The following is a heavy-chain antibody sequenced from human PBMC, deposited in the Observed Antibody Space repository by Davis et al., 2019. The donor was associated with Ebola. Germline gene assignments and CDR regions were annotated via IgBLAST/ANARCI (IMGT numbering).Heavy chain of an antibody. V-gene: IGHV3-11*01. D-gene: IGHD3-22*01. J-gene: IGHJ6*03. Sequence: PGGSLRLSCAASGFTFSDYYMSWIRQAPGKGLEWVSYISSSGSTIYYADSVKGRFTISRDNAKNSLYLQMNSLRAEDTAVYYCARYYDSSGYYPYYYYYYMDVWGKGTTVTVSS. CDR1: GFTFSDYY. CDR2: ISSSGSTI. CDR3: ARYYDSSGYYPYYYYYYMDV.